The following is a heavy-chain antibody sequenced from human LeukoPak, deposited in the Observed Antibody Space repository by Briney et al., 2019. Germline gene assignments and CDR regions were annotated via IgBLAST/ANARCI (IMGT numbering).Heavy chain of an antibody. CDR2: ISSSSSTI. J-gene: IGHJ6*02. Sequence: GGSLRLSCAASGFTFSSYSMNWVRQAPGKGLEWVSYISSSSSTIYYADSVKGRFTISRDNAKNSLYLQMNSLRAEDTAVYCCARDMGYYGSGSYYISYYYGMDVWGQGTTVTVSS. CDR1: GFTFSSYS. V-gene: IGHV3-48*04. CDR3: ARDMGYYGSGSYYISYYYGMDV. D-gene: IGHD3-10*01.